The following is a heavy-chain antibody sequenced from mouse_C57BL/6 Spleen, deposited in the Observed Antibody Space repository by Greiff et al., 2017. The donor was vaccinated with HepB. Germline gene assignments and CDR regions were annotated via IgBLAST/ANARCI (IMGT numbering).Heavy chain of an antibody. CDR2: IDPNSGGT. CDR3: ANGWPTTVGAMDY. J-gene: IGHJ4*01. Sequence: VQLQQSGAELVKPGASVKLSCKASGYTFTSYWMHWVKQRPGRGLEWIGRIDPNSGGTKYNEKFKSKATLTVDKPSSTAYMQLSSLTSEDSAVYYCANGWPTTVGAMDYWGQGTSVTVSS. D-gene: IGHD1-1*01. V-gene: IGHV1-72*01. CDR1: GYTFTSYW.